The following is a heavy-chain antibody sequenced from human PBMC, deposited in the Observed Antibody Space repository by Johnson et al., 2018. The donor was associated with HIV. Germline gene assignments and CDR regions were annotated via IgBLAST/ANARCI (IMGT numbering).Heavy chain of an antibody. CDR2: IRGRGSI. CDR1: GFTFSNYA. CDR3: ARDEGYCTGGVCSDAFDI. D-gene: IGHD2-8*02. J-gene: IGHJ3*02. V-gene: IGHV3-20*04. Sequence: VQLVESGGGVVQPGGSLRLSCAASGFTFSNYAMGWVRQAPGKGLEWVSSIRGRGSIGYADSVKGVFPISRDNAKNSLYLQMNSLRAEDTALYYCARDEGYCTGGVCSDAFDIWGQGTLVTVSS.